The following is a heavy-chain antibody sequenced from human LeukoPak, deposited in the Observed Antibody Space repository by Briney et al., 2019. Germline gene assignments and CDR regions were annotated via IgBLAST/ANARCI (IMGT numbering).Heavy chain of an antibody. Sequence: ASVKVSCKASGYTFTKYYIHWVRQAPGQGLEWMGLINPGGDNTNYAQNFQGRVTMTRDTSTSTVYMELSSLRSEDTAVYYCARLSSHYGDYKVDPWGQGTLVTVSS. CDR3: ARLSSHYGDYKVDP. V-gene: IGHV1-46*01. J-gene: IGHJ5*02. CDR2: INPGGDNT. D-gene: IGHD4-17*01. CDR1: GYTFTKYY.